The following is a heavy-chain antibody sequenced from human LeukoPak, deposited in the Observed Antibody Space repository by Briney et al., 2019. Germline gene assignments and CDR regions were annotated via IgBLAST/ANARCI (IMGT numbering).Heavy chain of an antibody. Sequence: GGSLRLSCAASGFTFSDYAMHWVRQPPGKGLEWVSIIWYDGSRIYYGDSVKGRFTISRDNSKSTLFLQLNSLRAEDTAVYYCARDGLDLAAAGIDYWGQGTLVTVSS. CDR2: IWYDGSRI. J-gene: IGHJ4*02. D-gene: IGHD6-13*01. V-gene: IGHV3-33*01. CDR1: GFTFSDYA. CDR3: ARDGLDLAAAGIDY.